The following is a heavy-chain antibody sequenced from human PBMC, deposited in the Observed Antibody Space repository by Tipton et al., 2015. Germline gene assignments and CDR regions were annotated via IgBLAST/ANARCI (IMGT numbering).Heavy chain of an antibody. D-gene: IGHD6-6*01. J-gene: IGHJ6*02. CDR1: GGSIRNGDYY. V-gene: IGHV4-31*03. CDR3: VRDVRPSIAPRPAYYYGMDV. CDR2: IYYSGST. Sequence: TLSLTCTVSGGSIRNGDYYWSWVRQHPGKGLEWMGYIYYSGSTHYNPSLKSRVTISVDTSKNQFSLKLSAATAADSAVYYCVRDVRPSIAPRPAYYYGMDVWGQGTTVTVSS.